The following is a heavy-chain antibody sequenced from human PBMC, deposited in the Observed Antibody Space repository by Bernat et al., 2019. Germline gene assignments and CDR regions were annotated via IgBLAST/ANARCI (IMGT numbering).Heavy chain of an antibody. Sequence: QLQLQESGPGLVKPSETLSLTCTVSGGSISSSSYYWGWIRQPPGKGLEWIGSIHYSGSTSYNPSLKSRVTISVDTSKNHFSLPLTSVTAAGTAVYYCARHPSPYDYMDVWGKGTTVTVSS. CDR3: ARHPSPYDYMDV. J-gene: IGHJ6*03. CDR1: GGSISSSSYY. CDR2: IHYSGST. V-gene: IGHV4-39*01.